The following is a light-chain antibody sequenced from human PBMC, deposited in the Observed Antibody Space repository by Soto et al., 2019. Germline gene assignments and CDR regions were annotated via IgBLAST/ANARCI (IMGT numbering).Light chain of an antibody. V-gene: IGKV3-15*01. CDR2: GAS. J-gene: IGKJ2*01. Sequence: EIVMTQSPVTLSVSPGERATLSCRASQSVSSNLAWYQQKPGQAPSLLIYGASTRATGIPARFSGSGSGTEFTLTISSLQSEDFAVYYCQQYNNWPPYTFGQGTNLEIK. CDR3: QQYNNWPPYT. CDR1: QSVSSN.